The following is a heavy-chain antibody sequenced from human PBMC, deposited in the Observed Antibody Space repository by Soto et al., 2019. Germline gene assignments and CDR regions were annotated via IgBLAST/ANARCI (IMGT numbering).Heavy chain of an antibody. J-gene: IGHJ4*02. CDR2: IKSKTDGGTT. D-gene: IGHD2-2*01. V-gene: IGHV3-15*01. CDR3: TTDKGDLVPGDY. CDR1: GFTFSNAW. Sequence: PGGSLRLSCAASGFTFSNAWMSWVRQAPGKGLEWVGRIKSKTDGGTTDYAAPVKGRFTISRDDSKNTLYLQMNSLKTEDTAVYYCTTDKGDLVPGDYWGQGTLVTVSS.